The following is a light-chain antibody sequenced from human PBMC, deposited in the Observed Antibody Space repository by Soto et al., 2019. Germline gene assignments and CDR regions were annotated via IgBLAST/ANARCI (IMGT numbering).Light chain of an antibody. CDR1: QSVSSSY. CDR2: GAS. Sequence: ESVLTQSPGTLSLSPGERATLSCRASQSVSSSYLAWYQQKPGQAPRLLIYGASSRATGIPDRFSCSGSGTDFPLTISRLEPEDFAVYYCQQYGSSTPWTFGHGTKV. J-gene: IGKJ1*01. V-gene: IGKV3-20*01. CDR3: QQYGSSTPWT.